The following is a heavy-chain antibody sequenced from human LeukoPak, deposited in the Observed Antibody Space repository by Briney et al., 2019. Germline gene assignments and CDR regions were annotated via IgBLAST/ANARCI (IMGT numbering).Heavy chain of an antibody. J-gene: IGHJ6*02. CDR3: ARGGTAMAFQYYYGMDV. V-gene: IGHV1-8*01. D-gene: IGHD5-18*01. Sequence: GASVKVSCKASGYTFTSYDINWVRQATGQGLEWMGWMNPNSGNTGYAQKFQVRVTMTRNTSISTAYMELSSLRSEDTAVYYCARGGTAMAFQYYYGMDVWGQGTTVTVSS. CDR1: GYTFTSYD. CDR2: MNPNSGNT.